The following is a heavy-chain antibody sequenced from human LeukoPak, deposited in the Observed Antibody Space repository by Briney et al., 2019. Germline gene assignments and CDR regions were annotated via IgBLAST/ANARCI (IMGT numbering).Heavy chain of an antibody. CDR3: ARGIGWFES. V-gene: IGHV3-48*01. J-gene: IGHJ5*01. D-gene: IGHD2-15*01. Sequence: GGSLRLSCAGSGFTFSSYGMNWVRQAPGKGLEWVSYISSSSSTLDYAESVKGRFTISRDNARNSLYLQMNSLRAEDTAVYYCARGIGWFESWGQGTLVTVSS. CDR2: ISSSSSTL. CDR1: GFTFSSYG.